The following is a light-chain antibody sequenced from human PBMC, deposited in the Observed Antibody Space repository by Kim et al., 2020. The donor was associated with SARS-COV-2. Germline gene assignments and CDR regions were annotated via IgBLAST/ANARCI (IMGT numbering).Light chain of an antibody. V-gene: IGLV3-19*01. Sequence: ALGQTVRITCQGDSLRSYYASWYQQKPGQAPVVVIYGKNNRLSGIPDRFSGSSSGNTASLTITGAQAEDEADYYCNSRDSSTSHLVFGGGTKLTVL. CDR1: SLRSYY. J-gene: IGLJ2*01. CDR2: GKN. CDR3: NSRDSSTSHLV.